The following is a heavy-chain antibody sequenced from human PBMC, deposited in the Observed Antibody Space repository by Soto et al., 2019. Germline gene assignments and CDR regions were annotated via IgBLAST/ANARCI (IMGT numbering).Heavy chain of an antibody. CDR2: IYYSGST. CDR1: GGSISSYY. J-gene: IGHJ4*02. Sequence: SETLSLTCTVSGGSISSYYWSWIRQPPGKGLEWIGYIYYSGSTNSNPSLKSRVTISVDTSNNQFSLKLSSVTAADTAVYYCARRSGYSSGTYYFDYWGQGTLVTVSS. CDR3: ARRSGYSSGTYYFDY. D-gene: IGHD6-19*01. V-gene: IGHV4-59*01.